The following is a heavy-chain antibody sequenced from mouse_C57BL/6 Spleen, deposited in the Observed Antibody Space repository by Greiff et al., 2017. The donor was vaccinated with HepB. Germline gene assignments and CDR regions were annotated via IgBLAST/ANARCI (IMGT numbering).Heavy chain of an antibody. Sequence: VQLQQSGPELVKPGASVKIPCKASGYTFTDYNMDWVKQSHGKSLEWIGDINPNNGGTIYNQKFKGKATLTGDKASSTAYMERRSLTSEDTAVYYGARREEWLLPRAYWGQGTLVTVSA. J-gene: IGHJ3*01. CDR2: INPNNGGT. D-gene: IGHD2-3*01. CDR3: ARREEWLLPRAY. CDR1: GYTFTDYN. V-gene: IGHV1-18*01.